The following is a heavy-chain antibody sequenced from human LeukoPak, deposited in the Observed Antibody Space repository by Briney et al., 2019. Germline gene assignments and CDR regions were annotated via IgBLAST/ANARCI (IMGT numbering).Heavy chain of an antibody. CDR1: GYTFTGYY. D-gene: IGHD6-19*01. CDR2: INPNSGGT. V-gene: IGHV1-2*02. CDR3: AREWGSSGWYFDY. Sequence: ASVKVSCKASGYTFTGYYVLWVRQAPGQGLEWMGWINPNSGGTKYAQKFQGRVTMTRDTSISTAYMELSRLRSDDTAVYYCAREWGSSGWYFDYWGQGTLVTVSS. J-gene: IGHJ4*02.